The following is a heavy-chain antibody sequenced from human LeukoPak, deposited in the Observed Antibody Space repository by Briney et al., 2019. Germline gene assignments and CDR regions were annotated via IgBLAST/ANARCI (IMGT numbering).Heavy chain of an antibody. V-gene: IGHV3-21*06. CDR3: ARETHNWLQQPLDS. J-gene: IGHJ4*02. Sequence: GGSLRLSCAASGFTFSRHSMDWVRQAPGKGLEWVSSISNNYNTYYADSVRGRFTISRDNAKNSLYLQMNSLRAEDTAIYYCARETHNWLQQPLDSWGQGILVTVSS. CDR2: ISNNYNT. CDR1: GFTFSRHS. D-gene: IGHD1-20*01.